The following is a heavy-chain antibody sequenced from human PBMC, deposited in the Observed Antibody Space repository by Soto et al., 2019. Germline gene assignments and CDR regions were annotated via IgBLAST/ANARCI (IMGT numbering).Heavy chain of an antibody. CDR1: GFSFSPYD. V-gene: IGHV3-23*01. CDR3: VRERKGNFDP. J-gene: IGHJ5*02. CDR2: LTGSGDDT. Sequence: PGGSLRLSCVASGFSFSPYDMNWVRQAPGKGLEWVAGLTGSGDDTYYADSVKGRFTISRVNSKNILYLQMNNLRVDDTALYYCVRERKGNFDPWGQGTLVTVSS.